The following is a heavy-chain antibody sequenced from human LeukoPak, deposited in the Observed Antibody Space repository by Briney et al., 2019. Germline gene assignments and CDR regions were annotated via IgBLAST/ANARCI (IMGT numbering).Heavy chain of an antibody. J-gene: IGHJ4*02. D-gene: IGHD3-16*01. CDR2: IYYSGST. V-gene: IGHV4-59*01. Sequence: SETLSLTCPVSGGSISSYYWSWIRQPPGKGLEWIGFIYYSGSTNYNPSLKSRVTISVDTSKNQFSLKLSSVTAADTAVYYCARGRLRLGELYPYYFDYWGQGTLVTVSS. CDR3: ARGRLRLGELYPYYFDY. CDR1: GGSISSYY.